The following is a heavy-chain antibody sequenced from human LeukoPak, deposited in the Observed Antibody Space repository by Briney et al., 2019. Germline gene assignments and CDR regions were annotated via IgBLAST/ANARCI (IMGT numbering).Heavy chain of an antibody. V-gene: IGHV5-51*01. CDR3: ARHGSSWSGYYYYYYGMDV. CDR1: GYSFTSYW. Sequence: ESLKISCKGSGYSFTSYWIGWVRQMPGKGLEWMGIIYPGDSDTRYSPSFQGQVTISADKSISTAYLQWSSLKASDTAMYYCARHGSSWSGYYYYYYGMDVWGQGTTVTVSS. J-gene: IGHJ6*02. CDR2: IYPGDSDT. D-gene: IGHD3-3*01.